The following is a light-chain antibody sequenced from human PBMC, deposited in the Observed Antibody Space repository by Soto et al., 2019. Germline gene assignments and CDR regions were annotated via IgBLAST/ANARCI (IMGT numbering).Light chain of an antibody. V-gene: IGKV3-15*01. CDR1: QTISND. CDR2: GAS. J-gene: IGKJ4*01. Sequence: EVGMTQSPATVSVSPGEGVTLSCRASQTISNDLAWYQQKPGQAPRLLIYGASTRATGVPARFSGGGSWTEFTLTISSLQSEDFAFYYCQQNNKWPPVTFGGGTKVDIK. CDR3: QQNNKWPPVT.